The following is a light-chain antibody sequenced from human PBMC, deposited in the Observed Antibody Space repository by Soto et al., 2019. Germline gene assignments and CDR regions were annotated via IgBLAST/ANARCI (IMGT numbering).Light chain of an antibody. J-gene: IGKJ4*01. CDR1: QTIDRA. CDR3: QQSYSTPT. CDR2: AAS. V-gene: IGKV1-39*01. Sequence: DIQMTQSTSSLSASVGDRVTITCRASQTIDRALNWYQQKPGKAPKLLIYAASILQGGVPSRFSDSGSGTDFILTISSLQPEDFATYFCQQSYSTPTFGGGTKVEIK.